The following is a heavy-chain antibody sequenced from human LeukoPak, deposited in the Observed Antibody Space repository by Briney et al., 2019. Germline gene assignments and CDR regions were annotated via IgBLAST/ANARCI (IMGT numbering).Heavy chain of an antibody. D-gene: IGHD2-15*01. J-gene: IGHJ5*02. CDR1: GGSISSGGYY. V-gene: IGHV4-31*03. CDR2: IYYSRST. CDR3: ARDHVGGLTCDP. Sequence: SETLSLTCTVSGGSISSGGYYWSWIRQHPGKGLEWIGYIYYSRSTYYNPSLKSRVNISVDTSKKQFSLKLSSVTAADTAGYYCARDHVGGLTCDPWRQGTLVSVSS.